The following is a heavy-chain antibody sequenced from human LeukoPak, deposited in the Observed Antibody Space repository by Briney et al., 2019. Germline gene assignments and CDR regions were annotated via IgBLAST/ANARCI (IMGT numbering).Heavy chain of an antibody. CDR1: GGSFSGYY. V-gene: IGHV4-34*01. CDR2: INHSGST. J-gene: IGHJ3*02. D-gene: IGHD3-22*01. Sequence: PSETLSLTCAVYGGSFSGYYWSWIRQPPGKGLEWIGEINHSGSTNYNPSLKSRVTISVDTSKNQFSLKLSSVTAADTAVYYCARQVTMIVVVIQDAFDIWGQGTMVTVSS. CDR3: ARQVTMIVVVIQDAFDI.